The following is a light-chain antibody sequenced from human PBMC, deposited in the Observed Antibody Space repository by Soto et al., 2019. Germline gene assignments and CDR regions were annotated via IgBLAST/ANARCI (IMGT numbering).Light chain of an antibody. Sequence: VLTQPPSASGSPGQSVTISCTGTSSDVGGYDYVSWYQQRPGKAPKLMIYEVSNRPSGVSNRFSGSKSGNTASLTISGLQAEDEADYYCSSYTSNSTLYVFGTGTKVTVL. CDR3: SSYTSNSTLYV. V-gene: IGLV2-14*01. J-gene: IGLJ1*01. CDR1: SSDVGGYDY. CDR2: EVS.